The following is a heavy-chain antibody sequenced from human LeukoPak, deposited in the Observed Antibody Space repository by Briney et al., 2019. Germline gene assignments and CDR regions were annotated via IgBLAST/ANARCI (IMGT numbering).Heavy chain of an antibody. V-gene: IGHV3-74*03. D-gene: IGHD6-6*01. CDR1: GFTFSSYW. Sequence: GGSLRLSCAASGFTFSSYWMHWVRQAPGKGLVWVSRINSDGSRTTYADSVKGRLTISRDNAKNTLYLLMNSLRAEDTAVYYCASLFLCYGCSSSSDSFDIWGQGTMVTVSS. CDR2: INSDGSRT. J-gene: IGHJ3*02. CDR3: ASLFLCYGCSSSSDSFDI.